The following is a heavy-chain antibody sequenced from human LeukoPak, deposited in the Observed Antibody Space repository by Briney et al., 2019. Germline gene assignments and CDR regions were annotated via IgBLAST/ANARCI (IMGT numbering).Heavy chain of an antibody. CDR2: IYHSGST. J-gene: IGHJ4*02. Sequence: PSETLSLTCAVSGGSISSGGYSWSWIRQPPGKGLEWIGYIYHSGSTYYNPSLKSRVTISVDTSKNQFSLKLSSVTAADTAVYYCARGGSSGWYDYWGQGTLVTVSS. V-gene: IGHV4-30-2*01. CDR3: ARGGSSGWYDY. CDR1: GGSISSGGYS. D-gene: IGHD6-19*01.